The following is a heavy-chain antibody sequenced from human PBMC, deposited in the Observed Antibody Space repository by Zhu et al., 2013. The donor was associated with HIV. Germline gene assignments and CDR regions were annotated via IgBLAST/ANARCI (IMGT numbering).Heavy chain of an antibody. J-gene: IGHJ6*02. V-gene: IGHV1-69*06. D-gene: IGHD1-26*01. CDR2: LIPVFGTA. Sequence: QVQLVQSGAEVKKPGSSVKLSCKTSGGTFSNYAFNWVRQAPGQGLEWMGGLIPVFGTASYAQKFQGRVTISADKSTTVVYMELSSLRSEDTAMYYCARDQFIGTRGNNYYGMDVWGPGTTVTVSS. CDR3: ARDQFIGTRGNNYYGMDV. CDR1: GGTFSNYA.